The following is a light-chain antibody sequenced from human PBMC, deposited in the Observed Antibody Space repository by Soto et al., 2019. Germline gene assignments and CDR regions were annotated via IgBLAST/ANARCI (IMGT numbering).Light chain of an antibody. V-gene: IGKV4-1*01. CDR1: QSILYSSNNKNY. CDR3: QQYYTTPHT. J-gene: IGKJ2*01. CDR2: WAS. Sequence: DIVMTQSSDSLAVSLGERATINCKSSQSILYSSNNKNYLAWYRQKPGQPPNLLIYWASTRESGVPDRFSGSGSGTDFTLTIGSLQAEDVAVYYCQQYYTTPHTFGQGTKLEIK.